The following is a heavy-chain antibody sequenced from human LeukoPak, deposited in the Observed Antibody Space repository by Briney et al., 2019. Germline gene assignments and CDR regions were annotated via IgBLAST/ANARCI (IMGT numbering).Heavy chain of an antibody. Sequence: PGGSLRLSCVVSGFRFSDYWMHWVRKVPGKGLVWVSGIKTDGSDRRYADFVKGRFTISRDNAKNTLYLQMNSLIAEDTAVYYCVRDFLTVTTNDYWGQGTLVTVSS. V-gene: IGHV3-74*01. D-gene: IGHD4-11*01. CDR1: GFRFSDYW. CDR3: VRDFLTVTTNDY. CDR2: IKTDGSDR. J-gene: IGHJ4*02.